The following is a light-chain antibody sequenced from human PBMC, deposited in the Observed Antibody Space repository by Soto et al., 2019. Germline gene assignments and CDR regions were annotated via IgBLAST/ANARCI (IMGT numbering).Light chain of an antibody. J-gene: IGKJ4*01. V-gene: IGKV1-33*01. CDR1: QDISNY. CDR3: QQYDNLPLT. CDR2: DAS. Sequence: DIQMTQSPSSLSASVGDRVTITCQASQDISNYLNWYHQKPGKAPKLLIYDASNLETGVPSRFSGSGSGTDFTFTISSLQPEDIETYYCQQYDNLPLTFGGVTKVEIK.